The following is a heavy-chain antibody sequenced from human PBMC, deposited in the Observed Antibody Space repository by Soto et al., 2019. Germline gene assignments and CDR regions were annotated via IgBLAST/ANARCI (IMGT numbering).Heavy chain of an antibody. D-gene: IGHD3-10*01. Sequence: GGSLRLSSAASGFTFSSYWMSWVRQAPGKGLEWVANIKQDGSEKYYVDSVKGRFTISRDNAKNSLYLQMNSLRAEDTAVYYCARDRLVRGSGSYYPYSYYYGMDVWGQGTTVTVSS. V-gene: IGHV3-7*01. CDR2: IKQDGSEK. CDR3: ARDRLVRGSGSYYPYSYYYGMDV. CDR1: GFTFSSYW. J-gene: IGHJ6*02.